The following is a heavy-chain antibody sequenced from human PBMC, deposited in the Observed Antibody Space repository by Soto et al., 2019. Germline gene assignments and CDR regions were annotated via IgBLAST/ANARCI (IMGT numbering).Heavy chain of an antibody. Sequence: PSETLSLTCTVSGGSLSRSYCSWMRKSLGMSLEWIASISYPGSTTHNPPLKSRVTLSVDTSKNQFSLSLTSVAPADTAAYYCATXGGWLHNSYIRGLYFDYWGQGVQVTVSS. J-gene: IGHJ4*02. V-gene: IGHV4-59*01. CDR3: ATXGGWLHNSYIRGLYFDY. D-gene: IGHD3-3*02. CDR2: ISYPGST. CDR1: GGSLSRSY.